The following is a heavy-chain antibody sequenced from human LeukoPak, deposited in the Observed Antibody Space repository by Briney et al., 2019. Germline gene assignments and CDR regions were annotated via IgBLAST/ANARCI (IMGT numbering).Heavy chain of an antibody. CDR2: ISSNGGST. D-gene: IGHD6-13*01. Sequence: GGSLRLSCSASGFTFSSYAMHWVRQAPGKGLEYVSAISSNGGSTYYADSVKGRFTISRDDSKDTLYLQMNSLKTEDTAVYYCTRGDQSATWGQGILVTVSS. V-gene: IGHV3-64*04. CDR1: GFTFSSYA. J-gene: IGHJ5*02. CDR3: TRGDQSAT.